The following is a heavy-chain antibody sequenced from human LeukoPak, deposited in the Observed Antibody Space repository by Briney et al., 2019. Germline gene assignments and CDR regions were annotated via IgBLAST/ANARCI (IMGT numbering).Heavy chain of an antibody. CDR3: ARGGTPITIFGVVPYFDY. CDR2: INWNGGST. CDR1: GFTFDDYG. V-gene: IGHV3-20*04. J-gene: IGHJ4*02. D-gene: IGHD3-3*01. Sequence: PGGSLRLSCAASGFTFDDYGMSWGRHAPGKGLEWGSGINWNGGSTSYADSVKGRFTISRDNAKNSLYLQMNSLRAEDTAVYYCARGGTPITIFGVVPYFDYWGQGTLVTVSS.